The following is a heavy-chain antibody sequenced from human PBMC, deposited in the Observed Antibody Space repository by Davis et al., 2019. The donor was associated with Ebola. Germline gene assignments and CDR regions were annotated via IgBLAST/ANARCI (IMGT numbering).Heavy chain of an antibody. CDR2: ISYDGSNK. V-gene: IGHV3-30*03. CDR1: GFTFSSYG. CDR3: ATLRYFDWLFPNGPDY. J-gene: IGHJ4*02. D-gene: IGHD3-9*01. Sequence: GESLKISCAASGFTFSSYGMHWVRQAPGKGLEWVAVISYDGSNKYYADSVKGRFTISRDNSKNTPYLQMDSLRAEDTAVYYCATLRYFDWLFPNGPDYWGQGTLVTVSS.